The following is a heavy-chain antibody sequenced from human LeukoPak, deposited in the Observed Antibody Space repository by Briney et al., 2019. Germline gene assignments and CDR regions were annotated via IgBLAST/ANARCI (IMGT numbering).Heavy chain of an antibody. D-gene: IGHD5-12*01. J-gene: IGHJ4*02. Sequence: GASVKVSCPSSGYILTNYGIYWVRQAPGHGLEWMGWINTYNGETDYAQNFQGRVPMTTDTSTSTAYMDLRSLTSDDTAVYYCARGRLGVSGYKDYLDYWGQGTLVTVSS. CDR1: GYILTNYG. CDR2: INTYNGET. CDR3: ARGRLGVSGYKDYLDY. V-gene: IGHV1-18*01.